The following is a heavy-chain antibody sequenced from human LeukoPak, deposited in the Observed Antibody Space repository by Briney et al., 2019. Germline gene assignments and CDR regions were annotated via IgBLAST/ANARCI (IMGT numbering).Heavy chain of an antibody. CDR1: GYTLTGYY. Sequence: ASVKVSCKASGYTLTGYYMHWVRQAPGQGLEWMGRINPNSGGTDYAQKFQGRVTMTRDTSVSTAYMELSRLTSDDTAVYYCAIQSIVPRPGYWGQGTLVAVSS. D-gene: IGHD6-6*01. CDR3: AIQSIVPRPGY. J-gene: IGHJ4*02. CDR2: INPNSGGT. V-gene: IGHV1-2*06.